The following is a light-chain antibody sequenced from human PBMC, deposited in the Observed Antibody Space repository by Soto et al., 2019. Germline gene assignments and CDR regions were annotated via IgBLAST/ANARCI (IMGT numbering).Light chain of an antibody. CDR2: GAS. V-gene: IGKV3-15*01. CDR1: QSVSSK. Sequence: EIVMTQSPATLSVSPGERATLSCRASQSVSSKLAWYQQKPGQAPRLLIYGASTRATGITARFSGSGSGTEFTLTISSRQSEDFAVYYCQQYNNWPPVTFGQGTRLEIK. J-gene: IGKJ5*01. CDR3: QQYNNWPPVT.